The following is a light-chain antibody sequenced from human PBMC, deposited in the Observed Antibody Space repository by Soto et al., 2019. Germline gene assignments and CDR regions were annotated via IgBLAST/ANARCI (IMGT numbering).Light chain of an antibody. CDR2: DVS. CDR3: CSYADSYTFV. J-gene: IGLJ1*01. V-gene: IGLV2-11*01. CDR1: SSDVGVYNY. Sequence: QSALTEPRPVSGSTGQSVTISCTGTSSDVGVYNYVSWYQQYPGKALKIMIYDVSKRPSGVPDRFSGSKSVNTASLTLSGLQAEDEPDYYCCSYADSYTFVFGIGTKVTVL.